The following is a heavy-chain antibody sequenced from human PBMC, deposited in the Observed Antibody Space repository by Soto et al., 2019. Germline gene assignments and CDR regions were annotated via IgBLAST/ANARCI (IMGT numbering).Heavy chain of an antibody. V-gene: IGHV4-31*01. J-gene: IGHJ5*02. CDR1: GGSISSGGYY. Sequence: QVQLQESGPGLVKPSQTLSLTCTVSGGSISSGGYYWSWIRQHPGKGLEWMGYIYHDGSTNYNPAXXXLXSISVATSKNQFSLKLRSVTAADTAMYNCARRAPPLHNWFDPWGQGTLVTVSS. CDR2: IYHDGST. CDR3: ARRAPPLHNWFDP.